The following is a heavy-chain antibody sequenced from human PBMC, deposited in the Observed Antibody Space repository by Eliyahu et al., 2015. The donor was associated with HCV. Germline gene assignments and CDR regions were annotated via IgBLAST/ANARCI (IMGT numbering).Heavy chain of an antibody. CDR3: ARDGAGGSYFPYY. CDR1: GXTFSSYA. D-gene: IGHD1-26*01. CDR2: IIPIFGTA. J-gene: IGHJ4*02. Sequence: QVQLVQSGAEVKKPXSXVKVXCXXSGXTFSSYAISWVRQAPGQGLGWMGGIIPIFGTANYAQKFQGRVTITADESTSTAYMELSSLRSEDTAVYYCARDGAGGSYFPYYWGQGTLVTVSS. V-gene: IGHV1-69*01.